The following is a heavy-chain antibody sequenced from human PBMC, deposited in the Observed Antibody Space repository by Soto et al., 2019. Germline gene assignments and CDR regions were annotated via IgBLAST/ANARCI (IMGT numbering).Heavy chain of an antibody. J-gene: IGHJ4*02. CDR3: ARLVYYDSSGYYYFDY. D-gene: IGHD3-22*01. Sequence: SETLSLTCTVSGGSISSSSYYWGWIRQPPGKGLEWIGSIYYSGSTYYNPSLKSRVTISVDTSKNQFSLKLSSVTAADTAVYYCARLVYYDSSGYYYFDYWGQGTLVTVSS. CDR1: GGSISSSSYY. V-gene: IGHV4-39*01. CDR2: IYYSGST.